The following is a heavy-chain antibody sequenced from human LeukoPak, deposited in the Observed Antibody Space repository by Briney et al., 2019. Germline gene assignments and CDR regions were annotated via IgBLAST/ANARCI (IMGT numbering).Heavy chain of an antibody. J-gene: IGHJ5*02. CDR1: GYTFTSYG. V-gene: IGHV1-18*01. CDR3: ARLYYDILTGFVPDNWFDP. CDR2: ISAYNGNT. D-gene: IGHD3-9*01. Sequence: ASVKVSCKASGYTFTSYGISWVRQAPGQGLEWMGWISAYNGNTNYAQKLQGRVTMTTDTSTSTAYMELRSLRSDETAVYYCARLYYDILTGFVPDNWFDPWGQGTLVTVSS.